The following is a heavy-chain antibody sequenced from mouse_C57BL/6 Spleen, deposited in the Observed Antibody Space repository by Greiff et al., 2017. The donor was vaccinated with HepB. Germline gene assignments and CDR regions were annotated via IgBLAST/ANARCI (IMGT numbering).Heavy chain of an antibody. CDR2: ISDGGSYT. J-gene: IGHJ2*01. Sequence: VQLKESGGGLVKPGGSLKLSCAASGFTFSSYAMSWVRQTPEKRLEWVATISDGGSYTYYPDNVKGRFTISRDNAKNNLYLQMSHLKSEDTAMYYCARDGGYGKKDFDYWGQGTTLTVSS. V-gene: IGHV5-4*01. CDR3: ARDGGYGKKDFDY. CDR1: GFTFSSYA. D-gene: IGHD2-1*01.